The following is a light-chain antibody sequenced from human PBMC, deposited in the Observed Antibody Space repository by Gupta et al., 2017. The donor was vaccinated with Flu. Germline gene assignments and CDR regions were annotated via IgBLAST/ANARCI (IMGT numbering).Light chain of an antibody. CDR1: QSVSSY. V-gene: IGKV3-11*01. CDR3: QQRSNWPPGLT. Sequence: EIVLTQSPATLSLSPGERATLSCRASQSVSSYLAWYQRKPGQAPRLLIYDASNRATGIPARFSGSGSGTDFTLTISSLEPEDFAVYYCQQRSNWPPGLTFGGGTKVEIK. J-gene: IGKJ4*01. CDR2: DAS.